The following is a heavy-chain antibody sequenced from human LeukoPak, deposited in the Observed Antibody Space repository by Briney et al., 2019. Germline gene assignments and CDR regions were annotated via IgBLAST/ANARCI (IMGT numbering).Heavy chain of an antibody. J-gene: IGHJ4*02. D-gene: IGHD2-2*02. CDR2: IYTSGST. Sequence: PSETLSLTCTVSGGSISSYYWSWIRQPAGKGLEWIGRIYTSGSTYYNPSLKSRVTISVDRSKNQFSLKLSSVTAADTAVYYCARVRYCSSTSCYRRDAYFDYWGQGTLVTVSS. V-gene: IGHV4-4*07. CDR3: ARVRYCSSTSCYRRDAYFDY. CDR1: GGSISSYY.